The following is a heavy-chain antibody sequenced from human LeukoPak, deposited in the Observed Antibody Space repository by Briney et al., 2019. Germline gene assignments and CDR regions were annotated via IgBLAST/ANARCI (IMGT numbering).Heavy chain of an antibody. Sequence: SETLSFTSAAMGGPFRVTTWGGIAKPQGKGRRGMGEINLRGTTNYNPSLKSRVTISVDTSKNQFSLKLSSVTAADTAVYYCARDFTGIVGATTPRLLVYFDYWGQGTLVTVSS. D-gene: IGHD1-26*01. V-gene: IGHV4-34*01. CDR1: GGPFRVTT. CDR2: INLRGTT. CDR3: ARDFTGIVGATTPRLLVYFDY. J-gene: IGHJ4*02.